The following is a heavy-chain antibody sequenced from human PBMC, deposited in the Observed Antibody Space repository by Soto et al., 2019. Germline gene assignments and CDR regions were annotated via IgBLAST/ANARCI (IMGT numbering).Heavy chain of an antibody. CDR3: ARGQEVGAHFFDS. CDR2: IGTAGDT. CDR1: GFTFIGFD. J-gene: IGHJ4*02. V-gene: IGHV3-13*01. Sequence: LRLSCEASGFTFIGFDMHWVRQPTGKGLEWVSTIGTAGDTYYAVSVKGRFTISRDNAKNSLSLQMNSLRAGDTAVYFCARGQEVGAHFFDSWGQGTQVTVSS. D-gene: IGHD2-15*01.